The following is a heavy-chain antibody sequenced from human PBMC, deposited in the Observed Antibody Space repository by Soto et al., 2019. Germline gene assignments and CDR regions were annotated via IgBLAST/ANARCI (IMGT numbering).Heavy chain of an antibody. D-gene: IGHD3-22*01. CDR1: GFTFSSYD. CDR3: ARCAGDDDSSGCRFDY. Sequence: GGSLRLSCAASGFTFSSYDMHWVRQATGKGLEWVSAIGTAGDTYYPGSVKGRFTISRENAKNSLYLQMNSLRGGDTAVYYCARCAGDDDSSGCRFDYWGQGTLVTVSS. CDR2: IGTAGDT. V-gene: IGHV3-13*01. J-gene: IGHJ4*02.